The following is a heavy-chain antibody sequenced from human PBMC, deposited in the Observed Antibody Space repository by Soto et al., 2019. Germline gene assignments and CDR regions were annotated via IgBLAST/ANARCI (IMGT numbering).Heavy chain of an antibody. CDR2: VSNGGSYT. CDR3: SRDWDHMYV. D-gene: IGHD1-26*01. J-gene: IGHJ6*03. V-gene: IGHV3-21*01. Sequence: EVQLVESGGGLVKPGESLRLACAGSGFSFRSYSFNWVRQAPGKGLEWVSSVSNGGSYTYYADSVKGRFTISRDNAENSAFLQMNSLRAEDTAVYYCSRDWDHMYVWGKWTTVTVS. CDR1: GFSFRSYS.